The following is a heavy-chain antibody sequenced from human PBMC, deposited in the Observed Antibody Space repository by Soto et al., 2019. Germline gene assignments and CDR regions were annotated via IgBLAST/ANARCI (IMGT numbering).Heavy chain of an antibody. CDR3: ARVWEMATVAACDY. CDR2: IYPGDSDT. Sequence: GQAVNISCRSCGCPFTHYFIACVRQMPGKGLEWMGIIYPGDSDTRYSPSFQGQVTISVDKSINTAYLQWSSLKASDSAMYYCARVWEMATVAACDYWGQGTLVPVSS. V-gene: IGHV5-51*01. CDR1: GCPFTHYF. J-gene: IGHJ4*02. D-gene: IGHD6-13*01.